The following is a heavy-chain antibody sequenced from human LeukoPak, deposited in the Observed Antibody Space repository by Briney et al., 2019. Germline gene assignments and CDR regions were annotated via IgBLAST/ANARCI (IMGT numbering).Heavy chain of an antibody. V-gene: IGHV3-30*04. J-gene: IGHJ5*02. D-gene: IGHD3-22*01. CDR2: ISYDGSNK. CDR1: GFTFSSYA. CDR3: ARNGLDYYDSSGP. Sequence: PGGSLRLSCAASGFTFSSYAMHWVRQAPGKGLEWVAVISYDGSNKYYADSVKGRFTISRDNSKNTLYLQMNSLRAGDTAVYYCARNGLDYYDSSGPWGQGTLVTVSS.